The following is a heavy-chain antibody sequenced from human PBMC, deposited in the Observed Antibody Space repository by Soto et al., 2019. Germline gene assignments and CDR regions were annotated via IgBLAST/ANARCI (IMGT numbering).Heavy chain of an antibody. V-gene: IGHV2-5*02. D-gene: IGHD2-8*02. J-gene: IGHJ4*02. CDR2: IYLDGDE. Sequence: QITLKESGPTLVKPTQTLTLTCTFSGFSLSTSAEGVGWIRQPPVTALMRLALIYLDGDERYSPALMSRLTIIKDTSKHRVVLTMTNMDPAYTATYSCAHGSCTSADYYPTPYIDYWGQGILVIVSS. CDR1: GFSLSTSAEG. CDR3: AHGSCTSADYYPTPYIDY.